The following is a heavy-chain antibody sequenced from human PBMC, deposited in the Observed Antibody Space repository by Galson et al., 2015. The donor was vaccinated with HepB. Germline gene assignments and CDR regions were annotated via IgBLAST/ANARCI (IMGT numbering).Heavy chain of an antibody. V-gene: IGHV1-3*01. D-gene: IGHD6-13*01. CDR3: ARSGRFGIAAADHGLY. CDR1: GCTFTMYA. Sequence: SVKVSCKASGCTFTMYAMHWVRQAPGQRPEWMGWINVGNGNTKYSQKFQGRVTITRDTSASTAYMELGSLKSEDTAVYYCARSGRFGIAAADHGLYWGQGTLVTVSS. J-gene: IGHJ4*02. CDR2: INVGNGNT.